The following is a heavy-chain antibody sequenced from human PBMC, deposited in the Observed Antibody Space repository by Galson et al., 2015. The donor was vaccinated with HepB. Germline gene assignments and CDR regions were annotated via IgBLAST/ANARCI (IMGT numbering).Heavy chain of an antibody. D-gene: IGHD2-2*01. CDR1: GFSLSTSGMS. Sequence: PALVKPTQTLTLTCTFFGFSLSTSGMSVSWIRQPPGKALEWLALIDWDDDKYYSTSLKTRLTISKDTSKNQVVLTMTNMDPVDTATYYCARITRLGTSWYYGMDVWGQGTTVTVSS. J-gene: IGHJ6*02. V-gene: IGHV2-70*01. CDR3: ARITRLGTSWYYGMDV. CDR2: IDWDDDK.